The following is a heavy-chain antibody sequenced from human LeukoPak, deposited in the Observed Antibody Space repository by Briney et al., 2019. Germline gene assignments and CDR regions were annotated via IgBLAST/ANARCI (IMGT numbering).Heavy chain of an antibody. J-gene: IGHJ3*02. V-gene: IGHV4-4*07. CDR1: GDSISSHY. Sequence: PSETLSLTCTVSGDSISSHYLGWIRQPAGKGLEWIGITSGTGNYNPSLKSRVSMSVDTSRNLVSLTLTSVTAADTAVYYCARLYSYNEGGLYFGREVFDIWGKGKRVTVSS. CDR3: ARLYSYNEGGLYFGREVFDI. D-gene: IGHD3-10*01. CDR2: TSGTG.